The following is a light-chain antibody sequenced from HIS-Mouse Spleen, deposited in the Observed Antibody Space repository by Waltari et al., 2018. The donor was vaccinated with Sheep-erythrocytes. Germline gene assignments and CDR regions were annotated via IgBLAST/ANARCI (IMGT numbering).Light chain of an antibody. CDR1: SSDVGSYNL. CDR3: CSYAGSSTPWV. Sequence: QSALTQPASVSGSPGQSITISCTGTSSDVGSYNLVSLYQQHPGKAPKPMLYEGSKRPSGVSNRFSGSKSGNTASLTISGLQAEDEADYYCCSYAGSSTPWVFGGGTKLTVL. CDR2: EGS. J-gene: IGLJ3*02. V-gene: IGLV2-23*01.